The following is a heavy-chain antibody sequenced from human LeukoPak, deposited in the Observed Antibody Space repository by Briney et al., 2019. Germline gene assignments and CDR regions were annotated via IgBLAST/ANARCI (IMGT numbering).Heavy chain of an antibody. CDR2: ISGSSSYI. Sequence: GGSLRLSCAASGFTFSSYYMNWVRQAPGKGLEWVSSISGSSSYISYAGSVKGRFTISRDNAKSSLFLLMNSLRAEDTAVYYCARAIAVANLDYWGQGTLVTVSS. D-gene: IGHD6-19*01. V-gene: IGHV3-21*01. CDR1: GFTFSSYY. J-gene: IGHJ4*02. CDR3: ARAIAVANLDY.